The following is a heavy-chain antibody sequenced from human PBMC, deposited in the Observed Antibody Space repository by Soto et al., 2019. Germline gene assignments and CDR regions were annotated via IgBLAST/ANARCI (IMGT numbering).Heavy chain of an antibody. CDR2: FIAMLGTP. V-gene: IGHV1-69*13. J-gene: IGHJ4*02. CDR3: ARGAMANFDY. D-gene: IGHD5-18*01. CDR1: GGTFGSHG. Sequence: SVKVSCKASGGTFGSHGIAWVRQAPGQGLEWMGGFIAMLGTPTYAKKVRGRATITADESLTSSYLELRSLRSEDTGVYFCARGAMANFDYWGQGTVVTVSS.